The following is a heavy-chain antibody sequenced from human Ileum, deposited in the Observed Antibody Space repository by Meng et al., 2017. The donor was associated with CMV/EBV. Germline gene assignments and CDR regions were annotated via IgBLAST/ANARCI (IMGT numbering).Heavy chain of an antibody. D-gene: IGHD6-25*01. CDR1: GFTFSSYA. CDR2: ISYDGSNK. V-gene: IGHV3-30*04. CDR3: ARVVSAGIYYYYYGMDV. Sequence: GGSLRLSCAASGFTFSSYAMHWVRQAPGKGLEWVAVISYDGSNKYYADSVKGRFTISRDNSKNTLYLQMNSLRAEDTAVYYCARVVSAGIYYYYYGMDVWGQGTMVTVSS. J-gene: IGHJ6*02.